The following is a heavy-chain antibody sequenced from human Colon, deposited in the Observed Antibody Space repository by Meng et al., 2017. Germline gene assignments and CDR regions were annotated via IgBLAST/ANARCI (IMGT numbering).Heavy chain of an antibody. CDR2: IYPGDSDT. CDR1: GYSFTNHW. CDR3: ARGSCIAFRCFGAAYDI. D-gene: IGHD2-21*01. V-gene: IGHV5-51*01. J-gene: IGHJ3*02. Sequence: GESLKISCKGSGYSFTNHWIGWVRQMAGEGLEWMGIIYPGDSDTTYSPSFQGQVTISADKSINTAYLHWSSLKASDTAMYYCARGSCIAFRCFGAAYDIWGPGTMVTVSS.